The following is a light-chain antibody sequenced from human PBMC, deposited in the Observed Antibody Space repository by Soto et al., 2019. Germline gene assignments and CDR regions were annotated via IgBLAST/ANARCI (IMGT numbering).Light chain of an antibody. Sequence: EVVMTQSPATLSVSPGERATLSCRASQSISSNVAWYQQKPGQAPRLLIFRSYTRASSVPARFSGSGSGTEFTLTISSLQSEDFAVYYCQHYNNWPPLLTFGGGTKVDIK. CDR3: QHYNNWPPLLT. CDR1: QSISSN. CDR2: RSY. J-gene: IGKJ4*01. V-gene: IGKV3-15*01.